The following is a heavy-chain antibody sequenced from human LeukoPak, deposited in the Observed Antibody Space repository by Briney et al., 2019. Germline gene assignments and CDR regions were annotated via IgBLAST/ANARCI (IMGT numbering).Heavy chain of an antibody. Sequence: GGSLRLSCAASGFTFSSYAMSWVRQAPGKGLEWVSAISGSGGSTYYADSVKGLFTISRDNSKNTLYLQMNSLRAEDTAVYYCAKGGAARLVNWFDPWGQGTLVTVSS. D-gene: IGHD6-6*01. CDR2: ISGSGGST. V-gene: IGHV3-23*01. J-gene: IGHJ5*02. CDR3: AKGGAARLVNWFDP. CDR1: GFTFSSYA.